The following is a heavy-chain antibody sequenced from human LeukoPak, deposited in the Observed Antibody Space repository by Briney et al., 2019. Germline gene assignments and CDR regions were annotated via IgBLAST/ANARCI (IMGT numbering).Heavy chain of an antibody. J-gene: IGHJ4*02. V-gene: IGHV4-34*01. CDR2: INHSGST. D-gene: IGHD3-10*01. CDR3: ARGSVRGKDY. Sequence: SETLSLTCAFYGGSFSGYYWNWIRQPPGKGLEWIGEINHSGSTNYNPSLKSRVTISLDTFKNQFSLKLSSVTAADTAVYYCARGSVRGKDYWGQGTLVTVSS. CDR1: GGSFSGYY.